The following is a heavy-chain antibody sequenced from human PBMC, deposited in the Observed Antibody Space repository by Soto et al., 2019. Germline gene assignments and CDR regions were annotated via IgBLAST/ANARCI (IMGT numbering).Heavy chain of an antibody. CDR3: ARAGPRVAFDI. J-gene: IGHJ3*02. V-gene: IGHV3-30-3*01. D-gene: IGHD3-10*01. Sequence: QVQLVESGGGVVQPGRSPRLSCAASGFTFSSYAMHWVRQAPGKGLEWVAVISYDGSNKYYADSVKGRFTISRDNSKNTLYLQMNSLRAEDTAVYYCARAGPRVAFDIWGQGTMVTVSS. CDR1: GFTFSSYA. CDR2: ISYDGSNK.